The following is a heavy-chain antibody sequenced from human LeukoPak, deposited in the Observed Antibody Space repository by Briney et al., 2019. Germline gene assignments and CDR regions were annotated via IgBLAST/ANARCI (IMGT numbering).Heavy chain of an antibody. V-gene: IGHV4-4*07. CDR1: GGSISSYY. CDR3: ARGAISSGSYYYYYYYYYMDV. CDR2: IYTSGST. Sequence: PSETLSLTCTVSGGSISSYYWSWIRQPAGKGLEWIGRIYTSGSTNYNPSLKSRVTMSVDTSKNQFSLKLSSVTAADTAVYYCARGAISSGSYYYYYYYYYMDVWGKGTTVTVSS. D-gene: IGHD1-26*01. J-gene: IGHJ6*03.